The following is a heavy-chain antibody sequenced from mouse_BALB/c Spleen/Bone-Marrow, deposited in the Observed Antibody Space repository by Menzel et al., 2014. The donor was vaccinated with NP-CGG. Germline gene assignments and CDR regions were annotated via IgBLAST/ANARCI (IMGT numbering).Heavy chain of an antibody. D-gene: IGHD2-14*01. Sequence: VQLQQSGSVLVRPGASVKLSCKASGYTFXSSWMHWAKQRPGQGLEWIGEIHPNSGNTNYNEKFKGKATLTVDTSSSTAYVGLRSLTSEDSAVYYGARHYRYAYYFDYWGQGTTLTVSS. CDR2: IHPNSGNT. J-gene: IGHJ2*01. CDR3: ARHYRYAYYFDY. V-gene: IGHV1S130*01. CDR1: GYTFXSSW.